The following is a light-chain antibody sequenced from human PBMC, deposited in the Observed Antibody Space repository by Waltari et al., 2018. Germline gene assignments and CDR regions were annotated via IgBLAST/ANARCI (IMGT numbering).Light chain of an antibody. CDR2: TNT. V-gene: IGLV1-40*01. Sequence: QSVLTPPPSVSGAPEQGVTSPCTGGGSHSGACSAVHWYQQFPGTAPKLLIFTNTNRPAGVPDRFSGSRSGASASLAITGLQAEDEGYYYCQSFDTNLSVIFGGGTKLTVL. J-gene: IGLJ2*01. CDR1: GSHSGACSA. CDR3: QSFDTNLSVI.